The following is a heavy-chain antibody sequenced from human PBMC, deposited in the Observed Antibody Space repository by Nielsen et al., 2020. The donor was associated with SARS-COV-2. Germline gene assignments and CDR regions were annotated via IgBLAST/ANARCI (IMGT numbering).Heavy chain of an antibody. Sequence: GSLRLSCAVYGGSFSGYYWSWIRQPPGKGLEWIGEINHSGSTNYNPSLKSRVTISVDRSKNQFSLKLSSVTAADTAVYYCARGNYGDYLSDAFDIWGQGTMVTVSS. CDR2: INHSGST. V-gene: IGHV4-34*01. D-gene: IGHD4-17*01. CDR3: ARGNYGDYLSDAFDI. CDR1: GGSFSGYY. J-gene: IGHJ3*02.